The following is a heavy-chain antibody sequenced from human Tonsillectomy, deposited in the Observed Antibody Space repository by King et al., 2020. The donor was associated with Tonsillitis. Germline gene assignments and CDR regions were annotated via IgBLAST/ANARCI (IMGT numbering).Heavy chain of an antibody. CDR3: AAGLNADYGDYASHY. CDR1: GFTFSSYA. D-gene: IGHD4-17*01. V-gene: IGHV3-30*01. Sequence: VQLVESGGGVVQPGRSLRLSCAASGFTFSSYAIHWVRQAPGKELEWVALISYDATNKYYADSVKGRFTISRDNSKNTLYLQMNSLRTEDTAVYYCAAGLNADYGDYASHYWGQGTLVTVSS. CDR2: ISYDATNK. J-gene: IGHJ4*02.